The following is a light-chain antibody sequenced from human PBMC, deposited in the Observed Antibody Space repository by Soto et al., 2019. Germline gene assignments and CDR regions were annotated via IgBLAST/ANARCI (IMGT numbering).Light chain of an antibody. V-gene: IGKV3-15*01. Sequence: EIVMTQSPATLSVSPGGRATLSCRASQSVSSNLAWYQQKPGQAPRLFIYGASTRATGFPARFSGSGSGTEFTLTISSLQSEDFAVYYCQQYKNWPLTFGGGTRVEIK. CDR3: QQYKNWPLT. CDR1: QSVSSN. J-gene: IGKJ4*01. CDR2: GAS.